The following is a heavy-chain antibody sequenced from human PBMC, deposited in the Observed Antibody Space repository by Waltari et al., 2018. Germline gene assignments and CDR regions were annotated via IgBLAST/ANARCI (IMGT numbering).Heavy chain of an antibody. CDR3: AKDAGATLGHAFDI. J-gene: IGHJ3*02. CDR2: INAGNGNT. D-gene: IGHD1-26*01. Sequence: QVQLVQSGAEVKKPGASVKVSCKASGYTFTSYAMHWVRQAPGQRLEWMGWINAGNGNTKYSQKFQGRVTITRDTSASTAYMELSSLRSEDTAVYYCAKDAGATLGHAFDIWGQGTMVTVSS. CDR1: GYTFTSYA. V-gene: IGHV1-3*01.